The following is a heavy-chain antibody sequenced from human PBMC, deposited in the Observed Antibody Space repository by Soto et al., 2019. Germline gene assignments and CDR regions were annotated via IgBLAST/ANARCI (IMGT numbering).Heavy chain of an antibody. V-gene: IGHV3-23*01. CDR3: AKALQQYSSSWYIDY. CDR1: GFTFSSYA. D-gene: IGHD6-13*01. Sequence: EVQLLESGGGLVQPGGSLRLSCAASGFTFSSYAMSWVRQAPGKGLEWVSAISGSGGSTYYADSVKGRFTIFRDNSKNTLYLQMNSLRAEDTAVYYCAKALQQYSSSWYIDYWGQGTLVTVSS. CDR2: ISGSGGST. J-gene: IGHJ4*02.